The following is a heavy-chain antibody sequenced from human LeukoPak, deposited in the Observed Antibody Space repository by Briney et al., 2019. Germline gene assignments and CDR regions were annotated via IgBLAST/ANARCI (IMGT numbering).Heavy chain of an antibody. J-gene: IGHJ4*02. CDR2: ISNDGNKK. D-gene: IGHD2-8*02. Sequence: GGSLRLSCAATGFTFSTYGMHWVRQAPGKGLEWVAAISNDGNKKYYADSVKGRFTISRDNPKNTLFLQMNSLRAEDTAVYYCAKEGWDKSYWYGRIDYLGQGTLVTVSS. CDR3: AKEGWDKSYWYGRIDY. CDR1: GFTFSTYG. V-gene: IGHV3-30*18.